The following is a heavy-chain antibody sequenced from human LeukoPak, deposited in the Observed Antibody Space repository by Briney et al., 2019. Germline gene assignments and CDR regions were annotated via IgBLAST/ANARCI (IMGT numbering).Heavy chain of an antibody. Sequence: GGSLRLSCAASGFTFSSYWMSWVRQAPGKGLEWVANIKQDGSEKYYVDSVKGRFTISRDNAKNSLYLQMNSLRAEDTAVYYCARVPRVYGSGITGWGQGTLVTVSS. D-gene: IGHD3-10*01. CDR2: IKQDGSEK. CDR3: ARVPRVYGSGITG. J-gene: IGHJ4*02. CDR1: GFTFSSYW. V-gene: IGHV3-7*04.